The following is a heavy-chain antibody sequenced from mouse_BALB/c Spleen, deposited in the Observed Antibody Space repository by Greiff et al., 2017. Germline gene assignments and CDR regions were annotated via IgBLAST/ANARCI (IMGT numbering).Heavy chain of an antibody. V-gene: IGHV1-87*01. CDR2: IYPGDGDT. Sequence: VKLMESGAELARPGASVKLSCKASGYTFTSYWMQWVKQRPGQGLEWIGAIYPGDGDTRYTQKFKGKATLTADKSSSTAYMQLSSLASEDSAVYYCAREGTTAPYFDYWGQGTTLTVSS. CDR1: GYTFTSYW. CDR3: AREGTTAPYFDY. D-gene: IGHD1-2*01. J-gene: IGHJ2*01.